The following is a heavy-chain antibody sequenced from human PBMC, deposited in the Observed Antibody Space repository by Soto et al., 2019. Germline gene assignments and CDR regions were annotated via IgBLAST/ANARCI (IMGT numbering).Heavy chain of an antibody. Sequence: ASVKVSCKASGYTFTSYAMHWARQAPGQRLEWMGWINAGNGNTKYSQKFQGRVTITRDTSASTAYMELSSLRSEDTAVYYCAESSTSYYYYYGMDVWGQGTTVTVSS. CDR1: GYTFTSYA. V-gene: IGHV1-3*01. CDR3: AESSTSYYYYYGMDV. CDR2: INAGNGNT. D-gene: IGHD2-2*01. J-gene: IGHJ6*02.